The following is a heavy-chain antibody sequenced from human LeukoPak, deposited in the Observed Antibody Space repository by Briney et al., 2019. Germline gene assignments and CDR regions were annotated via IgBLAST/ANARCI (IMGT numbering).Heavy chain of an antibody. V-gene: IGHV5-51*01. CDR3: ARQPEDYGEDYFDY. Sequence: GESLKISCKGSGYSFTNYWIGWVRQMPGKGLEWMGIIYPGDSDTRFSPSFQGQVTISADKSISTAYLQWSSLKASDTAMYYCARQPEDYGEDYFDYWGQGTLVTVSS. J-gene: IGHJ4*02. CDR1: GYSFTNYW. D-gene: IGHD4-17*01. CDR2: IYPGDSDT.